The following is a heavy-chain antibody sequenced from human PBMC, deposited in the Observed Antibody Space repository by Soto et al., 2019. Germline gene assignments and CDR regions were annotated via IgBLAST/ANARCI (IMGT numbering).Heavy chain of an antibody. D-gene: IGHD6-25*01. CDR2: IKGDGSAK. CDR3: ARDVSPGSSGYYLEAFGI. J-gene: IGHJ3*02. Sequence: EVQLVESGGGLVQPGGSLRLSCAASGFTFGNYWMTWVRQAPGKGLEWVANIKGDGSAKSYLDSVRGRFTVSRDNAENSLFLQMNILGAADTALYYCARDVSPGSSGYYLEAFGIWGQGTMVTVS. V-gene: IGHV3-7*05. CDR1: GFTFGNYW.